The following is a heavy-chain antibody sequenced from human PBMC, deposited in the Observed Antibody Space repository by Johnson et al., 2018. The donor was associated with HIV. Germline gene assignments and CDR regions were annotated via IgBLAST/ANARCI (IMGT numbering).Heavy chain of an antibody. D-gene: IGHD2-15*01. Sequence: VQLVESGGGVVRPGGSLRLSCAASGFMFDDYGMSWVRQVPGKGLEWVSGINWNGESTNYADSVRGRITISRDNAKNSLYLQMNSLRAEDTALYYWARVWAGGGDAFDIWGQGTMVTVSS. CDR3: ARVWAGGGDAFDI. CDR2: INWNGEST. J-gene: IGHJ3*02. CDR1: GFMFDDYG. V-gene: IGHV3-20*04.